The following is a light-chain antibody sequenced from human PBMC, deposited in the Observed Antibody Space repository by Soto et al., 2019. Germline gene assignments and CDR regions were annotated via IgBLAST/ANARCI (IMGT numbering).Light chain of an antibody. CDR2: DAS. CDR3: QQYSGYLYT. CDR1: QSIGRW. V-gene: IGKV1-5*01. J-gene: IGKJ2*01. Sequence: IQMTQSPSTLSASVGDRVTITCRASQSIGRWLAWYQQKPGKAPKSLIYDASNLESGVPARFSGSGSGTHFILTISSLQPDDFATYYCQQYSGYLYTFGQGTKLQIK.